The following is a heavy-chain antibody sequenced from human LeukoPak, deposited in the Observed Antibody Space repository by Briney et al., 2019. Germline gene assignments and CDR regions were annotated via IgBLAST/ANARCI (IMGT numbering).Heavy chain of an antibody. D-gene: IGHD3-10*01. J-gene: IGHJ5*02. Sequence: KPSETLSLTCSVSGDSITSRSSYWAWIRQSPGRGLEWIGSFYYGGNNFYNPSLKSRATISVDTSKNQFSLRLTSVTAADSAVYYCARDVSLVRAVINPNWFDPWGPGILVTVSS. CDR1: GDSITSRSSY. CDR2: FYYGGNN. CDR3: ARDVSLVRAVINPNWFDP. V-gene: IGHV4-39*07.